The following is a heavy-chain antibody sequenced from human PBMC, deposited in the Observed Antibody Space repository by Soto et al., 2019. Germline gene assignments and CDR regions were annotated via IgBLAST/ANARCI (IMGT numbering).Heavy chain of an antibody. V-gene: IGHV3-72*01. CDR1: GFIFSDYY. CDR3: IRSGGPYSPFHS. CDR2: TKHKAESYTT. D-gene: IGHD2-15*01. Sequence: EVQLVESGGGLVQPGGSLRLSCAASGFIFSDYYMDWVRQAPGQGLEWVGRTKHKAESYTTEYAASVKGRFTISRDDSENSMYLQMNSLKFEDTAVYYCIRSGGPYSPFHSLGQGTLVTVSS. J-gene: IGHJ4*02.